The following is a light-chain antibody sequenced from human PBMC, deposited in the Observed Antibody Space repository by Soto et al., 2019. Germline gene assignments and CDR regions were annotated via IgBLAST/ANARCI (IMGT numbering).Light chain of an antibody. CDR1: QSVSTN. V-gene: IGKV3-15*01. J-gene: IGKJ1*01. CDR2: GAS. Sequence: EIVMTQSPAILSVSPGERATLSCRASQSVSTNLAWFQQKPGQTPRLLFNGASTRATGIPARFTGSGSGTEFILTIGSLQSEDFAVYYCQQYDIWPPTFGQGTKVEIK. CDR3: QQYDIWPPT.